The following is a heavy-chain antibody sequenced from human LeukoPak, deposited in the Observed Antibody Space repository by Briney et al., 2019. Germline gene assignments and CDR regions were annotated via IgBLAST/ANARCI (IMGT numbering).Heavy chain of an antibody. Sequence: SQTLSLTCAVSGGSISSGGYSWSWIRQPPGKGLEWIGEINHSGSTNYNPSLKSRVTISVDTSKNQFSLKLSSVTAADTAVYYCARGCGTVTIARRVSVAFDYWGQGTLVTVSS. D-gene: IGHD4-17*01. CDR1: GGSISSGGYS. J-gene: IGHJ4*02. CDR3: ARGCGTVTIARRVSVAFDY. V-gene: IGHV4-30-2*01. CDR2: INHSGST.